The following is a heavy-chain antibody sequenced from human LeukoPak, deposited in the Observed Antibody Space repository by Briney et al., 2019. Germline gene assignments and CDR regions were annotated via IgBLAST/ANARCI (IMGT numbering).Heavy chain of an antibody. V-gene: IGHV4-59*13. J-gene: IGHJ6*02. CDR1: GGSISSYC. Sequence: SETLSLTCTVSGGSISSYCWSWIRQPPGKGLEWIGYIYYSGSTNYNPSLKSRVTISVDTSKNQFSLKLSSVTAADTAVYYCARVPLELEAPYYYYGMDVWGQGTTVTVSS. CDR2: IYYSGST. D-gene: IGHD1-1*01. CDR3: ARVPLELEAPYYYYGMDV.